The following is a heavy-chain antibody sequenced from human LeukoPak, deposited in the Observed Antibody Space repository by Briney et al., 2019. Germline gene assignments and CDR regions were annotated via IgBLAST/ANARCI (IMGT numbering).Heavy chain of an antibody. CDR2: IIPIFGTA. CDR3: ARGPLILYSDYGGFDY. D-gene: IGHD4-23*01. CDR1: GGTFSSYA. J-gene: IGHJ4*02. Sequence: ASVKVSCKASGGTFSSYAISWVRQAPGQGLEWMGGIIPIFGTANYAQKFQGRVTITADESTSTAYMELSSLRSEDTAVYYCARGPLILYSDYGGFDYWGQGTLVTVSS. V-gene: IGHV1-69*13.